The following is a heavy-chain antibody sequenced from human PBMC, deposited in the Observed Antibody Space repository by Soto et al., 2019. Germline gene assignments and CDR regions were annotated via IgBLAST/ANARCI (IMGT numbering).Heavy chain of an antibody. CDR2: ISYDGSNK. J-gene: IGHJ4*02. V-gene: IGHV3-30*18. Sequence: QVQLVESGGGVVQPGRSLRLSCAASGFTFSSYGMHWVRQAQGKGLEWVAVISYDGSNKYYADSVKGRFTISRDNSKNTLYLQMNSLRAEDTAVYYCAKEWVYDSSGWSFDYWGQGTLVTASS. D-gene: IGHD3-22*01. CDR1: GFTFSSYG. CDR3: AKEWVYDSSGWSFDY.